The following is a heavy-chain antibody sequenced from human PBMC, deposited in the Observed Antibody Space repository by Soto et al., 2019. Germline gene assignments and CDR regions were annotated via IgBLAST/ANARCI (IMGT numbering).Heavy chain of an antibody. CDR3: ARGLLWFGNDAFDI. Sequence: QVQLVQSGAEVKKPGASVKVSCKASGYTFTSYDINWVRQATGQGLEWMGWMNPNSGNTGYAQKFQGRVTMTRNTSISTAYMERSSLRSEDTAVYYCARGLLWFGNDAFDIWGQGTMVTVSS. J-gene: IGHJ3*02. CDR1: GYTFTSYD. V-gene: IGHV1-8*01. CDR2: MNPNSGNT. D-gene: IGHD3-10*01.